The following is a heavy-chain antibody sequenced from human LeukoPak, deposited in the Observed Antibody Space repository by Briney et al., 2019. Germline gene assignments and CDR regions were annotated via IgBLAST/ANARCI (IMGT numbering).Heavy chain of an antibody. CDR1: GFTFSSYG. CDR3: AREGYYDSSASFDY. Sequence: PGRSLRLSRAASGFTFSSYGMHWVRQAPGKGLEWVAVIWYDGSNKYYADSVKGRFTISRDNSKNTLYLQMNSLRAEDTAVYYCAREGYYDSSASFDYWGQGTLVTVSS. J-gene: IGHJ4*02. D-gene: IGHD3-22*01. CDR2: IWYDGSNK. V-gene: IGHV3-33*01.